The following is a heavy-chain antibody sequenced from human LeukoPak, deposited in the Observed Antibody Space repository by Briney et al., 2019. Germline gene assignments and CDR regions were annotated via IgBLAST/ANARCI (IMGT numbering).Heavy chain of an antibody. CDR2: ISGSGGST. V-gene: IGHV3-23*01. J-gene: IGHJ3*02. CDR1: GFTFSSYA. Sequence: PGGSLRLSCAASGFTFSSYAMSWVRQAPGKGLEWVSAISGSGGSTYYADSVKGRFTISRDNSKNTLYLQMSSLRAEDTAVYYCATFPKAVAGMGAFDIWGQGTMVTVSS. D-gene: IGHD6-19*01. CDR3: ATFPKAVAGMGAFDI.